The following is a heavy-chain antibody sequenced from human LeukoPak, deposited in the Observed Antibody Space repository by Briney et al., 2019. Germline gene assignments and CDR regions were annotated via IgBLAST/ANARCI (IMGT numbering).Heavy chain of an antibody. CDR2: IYYSGST. CDR1: GGSISSSSYY. D-gene: IGHD3-22*01. V-gene: IGHV4-39*07. CDR3: ARASGSGYYYV. Sequence: PSETLSLTCTVSGGSISSSSYYWGWIRQPPGKGLEWIGSIYYSGSTYYNPSLKSRVTISVDTSKNQFSLKLSSVTAADTAVYYCARASGSGYYYVWGQGTLVTVSS. J-gene: IGHJ4*02.